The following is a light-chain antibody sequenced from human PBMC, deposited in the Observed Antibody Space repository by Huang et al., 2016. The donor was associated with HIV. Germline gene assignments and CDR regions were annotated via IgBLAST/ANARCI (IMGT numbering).Light chain of an antibody. J-gene: IGKJ1*01. Sequence: DTVMTQSADSLAVSPGERATINCKSSQTVLYSLRKKNYLAWFQKKPGRPPTLLIYWATTRESGVPDRFSGSGSGTDFTLTINNLQAEDVAVYFCLQYYSVPQTFGHGTKVEI. CDR3: LQYYSVPQT. CDR2: WAT. V-gene: IGKV4-1*01. CDR1: QTVLYSLRKKNY.